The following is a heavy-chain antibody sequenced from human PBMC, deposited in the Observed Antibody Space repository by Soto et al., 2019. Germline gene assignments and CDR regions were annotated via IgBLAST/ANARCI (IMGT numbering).Heavy chain of an antibody. V-gene: IGHV1-18*04. D-gene: IGHD3-3*01. CDR2: ISANSGNK. J-gene: IGHJ3*01. Sequence: QIQLVQSGGEVKKPGASVTVSCKVSGYAFTSHLLTWVRQAPGQGLEWVVWISANSGNKKYRQSLQGRVTMTTESSTSTAYLELRDLRLDDTAVYYCARGGFLERSDFWGQGTMVTVSS. CDR1: GYAFTSHL. CDR3: ARGGFLERSDF.